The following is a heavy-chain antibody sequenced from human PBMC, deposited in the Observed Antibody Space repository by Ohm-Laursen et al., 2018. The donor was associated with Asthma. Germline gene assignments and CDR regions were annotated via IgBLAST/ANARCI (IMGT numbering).Heavy chain of an antibody. CDR3: AKAGSSGLIFYYGMDV. CDR2: INWNSGDT. J-gene: IGHJ6*02. CDR1: GFTFDDYA. D-gene: IGHD6-6*01. Sequence: SLRLSCTASGFTFDDYAMHWVRQAPGKGLEWVSGINWNSGDTGYAGSVKGRFTISRDNAKNSLYLQMNSLRAEDTALYYCAKAGSSGLIFYYGMDVWGQGTTVTVSS. V-gene: IGHV3-9*01.